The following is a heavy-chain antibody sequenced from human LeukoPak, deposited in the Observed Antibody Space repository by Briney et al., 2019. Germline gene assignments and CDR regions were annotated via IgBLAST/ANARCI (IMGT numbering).Heavy chain of an antibody. J-gene: IGHJ4*02. Sequence: SETLSLTCAVSGGSISSGGYSWWWVRQPPGKGLEWIGYVFTTGTTYYNPSLNSRVTISLDMSKNQFFLKLRSVTAADTAVYYCATRSYLFPPFDYWGQGTLVTVSS. CDR1: GGSISSGGYS. CDR2: VFTTGTT. V-gene: IGHV4-30-4*07. CDR3: ATRSYLFPPFDY. D-gene: IGHD1-26*01.